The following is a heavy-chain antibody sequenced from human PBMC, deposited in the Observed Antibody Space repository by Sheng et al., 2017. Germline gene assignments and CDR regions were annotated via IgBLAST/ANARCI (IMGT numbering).Heavy chain of an antibody. CDR2: IDSGGKTI. CDR3: ARDFGEYSNTPDAFDI. CDR1: GFTFSSYE. J-gene: IGHJ3*02. V-gene: IGHV3-48*03. Sequence: EVQLVESGGGSVQPGGSLRLSCAASGFTFSSYEMNWVRQAPGKGLEWVSYIDSGGKTIYYADSVKGRFTISRDNAKNSLFLQMNSLRAEDTAVYYCARDFGEYSNTPDAFDIWGQGTVVTVSS. D-gene: IGHD6-6*01.